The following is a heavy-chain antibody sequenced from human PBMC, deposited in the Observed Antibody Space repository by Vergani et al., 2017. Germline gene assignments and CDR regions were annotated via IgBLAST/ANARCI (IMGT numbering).Heavy chain of an antibody. V-gene: IGHV4-34*01. CDR2: INYSGST. J-gene: IGHJ3*02. Sequence: QVQLQQWGAGLLKPSETLSLTCAVYGGSFSGYYWSWIRQPPGKGLEWIGEINYSGSTNYNPSLKSRVTISVDTSKNQFSLKLSSVTAADTAVYYCARQGPHYYDFWSGSSFYAFDIWGQGTMVTVSS. CDR3: ARQGPHYYDFWSGSSFYAFDI. CDR1: GGSFSGYY. D-gene: IGHD3-3*01.